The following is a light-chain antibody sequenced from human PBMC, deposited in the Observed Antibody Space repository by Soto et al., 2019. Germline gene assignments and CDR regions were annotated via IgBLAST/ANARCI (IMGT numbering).Light chain of an antibody. CDR1: QSISSY. CDR2: AAS. CDR3: QQSYSTPYT. V-gene: IGKV1-39*01. J-gene: IGKJ2*01. Sequence: DIQMTQSPSSLSASVGARVTITCRASQSISSYLNWYQQKPRKAPKLLIYAASNLQSGVPSRFSGSGSGTDFTLTISSRQPEDFATYYCQQSYSTPYTCGQGTKLEIK.